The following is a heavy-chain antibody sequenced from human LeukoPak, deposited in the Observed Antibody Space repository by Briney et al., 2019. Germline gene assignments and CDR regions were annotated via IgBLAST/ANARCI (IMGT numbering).Heavy chain of an antibody. Sequence: SETLSLTCTVSGGSVSSGSYYWSWIRQPPGTGLEWIGYIYYSGSTNYNPSLKSRVTISVDTSKNQFSLKLSSVTAADTAVYYCACAYSSGWYYYYGMDVWGQGTTVTVSS. CDR2: IYYSGST. V-gene: IGHV4-61*01. D-gene: IGHD6-19*01. CDR1: GGSVSSGSYY. CDR3: ACAYSSGWYYYYGMDV. J-gene: IGHJ6*02.